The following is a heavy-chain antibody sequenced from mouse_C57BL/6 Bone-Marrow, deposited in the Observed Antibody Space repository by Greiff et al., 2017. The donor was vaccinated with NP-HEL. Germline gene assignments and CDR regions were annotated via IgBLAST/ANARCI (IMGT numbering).Heavy chain of an antibody. V-gene: IGHV5-6*01. CDR1: GFTFSSYG. Sequence: VQLKESGGDLVKPGGSLKLSCAASGFTFSSYGMSWVRQTPDKRLEWVATISSGGSYTYYPDSVKGRFTISRDNAKNTLYLQMSSLKSEDTAMYYCARRPGYYGSSYYAMDYWGQGTSVTVSS. D-gene: IGHD1-1*01. CDR3: ARRPGYYGSSYYAMDY. CDR2: ISSGGSYT. J-gene: IGHJ4*01.